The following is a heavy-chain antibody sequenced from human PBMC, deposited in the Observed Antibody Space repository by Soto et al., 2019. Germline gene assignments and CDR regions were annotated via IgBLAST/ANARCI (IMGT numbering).Heavy chain of an antibody. D-gene: IGHD1-26*01. Sequence: QVQLVQSGAEVKKPGSSVKVSYKASGGTFSSYAISWVRQAPGQGLEWMGGIIPIFGTANYAQKFQGRVTITADKSTSTAYMELSSLRSEDTAVYYCARDRDSGSYDGWFDPWGQGTLVTVSS. CDR1: GGTFSSYA. CDR3: ARDRDSGSYDGWFDP. CDR2: IIPIFGTA. V-gene: IGHV1-69*06. J-gene: IGHJ5*02.